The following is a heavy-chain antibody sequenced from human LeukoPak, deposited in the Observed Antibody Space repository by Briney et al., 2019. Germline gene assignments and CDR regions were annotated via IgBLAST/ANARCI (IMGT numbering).Heavy chain of an antibody. CDR3: TRGPYYYGSGSYGYYYYYYMDV. Sequence: PSETLSLTCAVYGGSFSGYYWSWIRQPPGKGLEWIGEINYSGSTSYNPSLKSRVTISVDTSKNQFSLKLSSVTAADTAVYYCTRGPYYYGSGSYGYYYYYYMDVWGKGTTVTVSS. CDR1: GGSFSGYY. CDR2: INYSGST. J-gene: IGHJ6*03. V-gene: IGHV4-34*01. D-gene: IGHD3-10*01.